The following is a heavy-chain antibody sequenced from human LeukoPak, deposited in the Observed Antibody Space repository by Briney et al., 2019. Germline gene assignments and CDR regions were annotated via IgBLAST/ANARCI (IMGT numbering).Heavy chain of an antibody. V-gene: IGHV4-34*01. CDR3: ARSLLWFGKRANWFDP. D-gene: IGHD3-10*01. CDR1: GGSFSGYY. J-gene: IGHJ5*02. Sequence: SETLSLTCAVYGGSFSGYYWSWIRQPPGKGLEWIGEINHSGSTNYNPSLKSRVTISVDTSKNQFSLKLSSVTAADTAVYYCARSLLWFGKRANWFDPWGQGTLVTVSS. CDR2: INHSGST.